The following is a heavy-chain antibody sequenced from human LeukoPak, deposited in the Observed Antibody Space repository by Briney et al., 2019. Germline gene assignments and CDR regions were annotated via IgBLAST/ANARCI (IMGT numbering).Heavy chain of an antibody. V-gene: IGHV1-2*02. CDR1: GYTFTGYY. D-gene: IGHD4-17*01. CDR2: INPNSGGT. Sequence: ASVKVSCKASGYTFTGYYMHWVRQAPGQGLEWMGWINPNSGGTNYAQKFQGRVTMTRDTSISTAYMELSRLRSDDTAVYYSARSNNYGDYSMGFWGQGTLVTVSS. CDR3: ARSNNYGDYSMGF. J-gene: IGHJ4*02.